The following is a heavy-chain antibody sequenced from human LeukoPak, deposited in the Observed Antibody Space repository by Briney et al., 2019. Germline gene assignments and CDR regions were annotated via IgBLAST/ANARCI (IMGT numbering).Heavy chain of an antibody. D-gene: IGHD5-18*01. CDR2: INSDGTTT. Sequence: GGSLRLSCAASGFTFSNYWMYWVRQTPGKGLVWVSRINSDGTTTNFADSVKGRFTISRDNAKNSVYLQMNSLRAEDTATYYCARDGYLDYWGQGTLVTVSS. CDR1: GFTFSNYW. CDR3: ARDGYLDY. V-gene: IGHV3-74*01. J-gene: IGHJ4*02.